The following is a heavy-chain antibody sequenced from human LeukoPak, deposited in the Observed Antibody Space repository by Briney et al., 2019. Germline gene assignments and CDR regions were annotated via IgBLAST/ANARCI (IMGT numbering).Heavy chain of an antibody. D-gene: IGHD6-19*01. CDR2: IYYSGST. Sequence: PSETLSLTCTVSRGSLGVHYWSWLRQPPGKGLEWIGDIYYSGSTRYNPSLKSRVTISRDTPKNQFSLNLSSVTAADTAVYYCARGPMAGYDAFDIWGQGTTVSVFS. J-gene: IGHJ3*02. V-gene: IGHV4-59*11. CDR3: ARGPMAGYDAFDI. CDR1: RGSLGVHY.